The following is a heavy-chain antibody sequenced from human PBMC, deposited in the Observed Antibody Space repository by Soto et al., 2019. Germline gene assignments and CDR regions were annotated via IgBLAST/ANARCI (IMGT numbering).Heavy chain of an antibody. Sequence: QVQLVQSGAEVKKPGSSVKVSCRASGGTFSSYAISWVRQAPGQGLEWMGGIIPIFGTANYAQKFQGRVTITADESTSTAYMELSSLRSEDTAVYYCARDGRNGYNRGFFDYWGQGTLVTVSS. CDR2: IIPIFGTA. V-gene: IGHV1-69*01. D-gene: IGHD5-12*01. CDR3: ARDGRNGYNRGFFDY. J-gene: IGHJ4*02. CDR1: GGTFSSYA.